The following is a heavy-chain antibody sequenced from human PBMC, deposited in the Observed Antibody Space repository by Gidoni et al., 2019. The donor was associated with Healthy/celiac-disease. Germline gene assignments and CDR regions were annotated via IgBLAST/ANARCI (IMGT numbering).Heavy chain of an antibody. CDR1: GFTFGDHA. CDR3: TRDIANYYGSGSYGPRAIRYYYYGMDV. Sequence: EVQLVESGGGLVQPGRSLRLSCTASGFTFGDHAMSWFRKAPGKGLAWVGFIRSKAYGGTTEYAASVKGRFTISRDDSKSIAYLQMNSLKTEDTAVYYCTRDIANYYGSGSYGPRAIRYYYYGMDVWGQGTTVTVSS. V-gene: IGHV3-49*03. D-gene: IGHD3-10*01. J-gene: IGHJ6*02. CDR2: IRSKAYGGTT.